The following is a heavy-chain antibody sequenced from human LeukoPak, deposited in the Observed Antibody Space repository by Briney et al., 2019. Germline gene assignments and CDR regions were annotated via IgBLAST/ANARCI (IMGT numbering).Heavy chain of an antibody. Sequence: AGGSLRLSCEGSGYMFSIYAMHWVRQAPGKGLEWVSYISSSSSTIYYADSVKGRFTISRDNAKNSLYLQMNSLRAEDTAVYYCARVGYSGSYFGFGDYWGQGTLVTVSS. CDR1: GYMFSIYA. CDR2: ISSSSSTI. D-gene: IGHD1-26*01. CDR3: ARVGYSGSYFGFGDY. J-gene: IGHJ4*02. V-gene: IGHV3-48*01.